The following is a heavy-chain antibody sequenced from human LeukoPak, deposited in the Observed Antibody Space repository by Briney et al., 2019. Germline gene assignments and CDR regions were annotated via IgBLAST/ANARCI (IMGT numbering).Heavy chain of an antibody. J-gene: IGHJ4*02. CDR1: GFTFSSYG. D-gene: IGHD4-11*01. CDR3: IRDLFDDYSLDY. Sequence: PGRSLRLSCAASGFTFSSYGMHWVRQAPGKGLEWVAVIWYDGSNKYYADSVKGRFTISRDNSKNTLYLQMNSLRAEDTALYYCIRDLFDDYSLDYWGQGTLVTVSS. CDR2: IWYDGSNK. V-gene: IGHV3-33*01.